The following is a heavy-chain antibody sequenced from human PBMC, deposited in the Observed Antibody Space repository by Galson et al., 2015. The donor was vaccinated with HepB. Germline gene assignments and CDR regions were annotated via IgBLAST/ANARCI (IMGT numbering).Heavy chain of an antibody. Sequence: CAISGDSVSSNYAVWNWIRQSPSRGLEGLGRASYRSKWIYDYAESVKSRITITPDTSKNLVSLQLHSVTPADAAVYYCAYGVDVWGQGTTVTVSS. CDR3: AYGVDV. J-gene: IGHJ6*02. CDR1: GDSVSSNYAV. V-gene: IGHV6-1*01. CDR2: ASYRSKWIY.